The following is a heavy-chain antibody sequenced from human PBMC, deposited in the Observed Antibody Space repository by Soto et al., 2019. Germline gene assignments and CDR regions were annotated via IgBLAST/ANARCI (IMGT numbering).Heavy chain of an antibody. Sequence: GSLRLSCAASGFTFSNAWMSWVRQAPGKGLEWVGRIKSKTDGGTTDYAAPVKGRFTISRDDSKNTLYLQMNSLKTEDTAVYYCTTDHGSSWYVEDYYFDYWGQGTLVTVSS. CDR2: IKSKTDGGTT. V-gene: IGHV3-15*01. CDR3: TTDHGSSWYVEDYYFDY. J-gene: IGHJ4*02. D-gene: IGHD6-13*01. CDR1: GFTFSNAW.